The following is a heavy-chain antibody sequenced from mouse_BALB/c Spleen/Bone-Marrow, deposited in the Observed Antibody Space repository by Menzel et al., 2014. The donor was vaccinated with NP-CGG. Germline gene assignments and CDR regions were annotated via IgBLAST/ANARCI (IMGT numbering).Heavy chain of an antibody. CDR3: ARWLLRFYAMDD. CDR2: IDPSDSYT. J-gene: IGHJ4*01. V-gene: IGHV1-69*02. CDR1: GYTFTSYW. D-gene: IGHD1-1*01. Sequence: VQLQQSGAELVKPGASVKLSCKASGYTFTSYWMHWVKQRPGQGLEWIGEIDPSDSYTNYNQKFKGKATLTVDKSSSTAYMQLSSLTSEDSAVYFCARWLLRFYAMDDWRQGTPVTVSS.